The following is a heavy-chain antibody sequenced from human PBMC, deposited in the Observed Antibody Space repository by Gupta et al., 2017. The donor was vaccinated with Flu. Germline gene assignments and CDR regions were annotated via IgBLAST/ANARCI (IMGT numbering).Heavy chain of an antibody. J-gene: IGHJ6*03. CDR2: IIPIFGTA. D-gene: IGHD5-12*01. CDR3: ASCREMATYSYYYYYMDV. Sequence: QGLEWMGGIIPIFGTANYAQKFQGRVTITADESTSTAYMELSSLRSEDTAVYYCASCREMATYSYYYYYMDVWGKGTTVTVSS. V-gene: IGHV1-69*01.